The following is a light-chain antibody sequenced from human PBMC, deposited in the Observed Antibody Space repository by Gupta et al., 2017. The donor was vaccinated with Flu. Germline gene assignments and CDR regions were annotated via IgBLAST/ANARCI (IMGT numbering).Light chain of an antibody. J-gene: IGKJ1*01. CDR1: QSVLYSSNNKNY. Sequence: DIVMTQSPDPLAVSLGERATINCESSQSVLYSSNNKNYLAWYQKKPGQPPKLLIYWASTRESGVPDRFSGSGSGTDFTFTISSLQAEDVAVYYCQQYYSIPQTFGQGTKVEIK. CDR2: WAS. CDR3: QQYYSIPQT. V-gene: IGKV4-1*01.